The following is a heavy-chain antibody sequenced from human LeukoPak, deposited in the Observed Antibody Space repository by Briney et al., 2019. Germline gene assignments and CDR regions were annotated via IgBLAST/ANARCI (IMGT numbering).Heavy chain of an antibody. D-gene: IGHD3-22*01. CDR1: GGSISSGGYY. CDR2: ILYSGST. V-gene: IGHV4-31*03. Sequence: SQTLSLTCTVSGGSISSGGYYWGGIRQHPGKGLEWIGYILYSGSTYYNPSLKSRVTISVDTSKNQFSLKLSSVTAADTAVYYCARLNYDSSGYYSPGLDYWGQGTLVTVSS. CDR3: ARLNYDSSGYYSPGLDY. J-gene: IGHJ4*02.